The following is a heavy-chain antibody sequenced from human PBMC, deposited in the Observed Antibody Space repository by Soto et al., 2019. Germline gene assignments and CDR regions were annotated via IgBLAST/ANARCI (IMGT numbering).Heavy chain of an antibody. CDR2: MNPNSGNT. D-gene: IGHD2-2*01. J-gene: IGHJ6*03. Sequence: ASVKVSCKASGYTFTSYDINWVRQATGQGLEWMGWMNPNSGNTGYAQKFQGRVTMTRNTSISTAYMELSSLRSEDTAVYYCARGYCSSTSCSSNYYYYYMEVWGKGTTVTVSS. CDR1: GYTFTSYD. V-gene: IGHV1-8*01. CDR3: ARGYCSSTSCSSNYYYYYMEV.